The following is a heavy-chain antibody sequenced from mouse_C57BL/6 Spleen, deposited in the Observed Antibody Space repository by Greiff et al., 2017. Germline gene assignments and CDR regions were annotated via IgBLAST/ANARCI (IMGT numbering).Heavy chain of an antibody. CDR1: GYTFTDYY. CDR2: INPNNGGT. D-gene: IGHD1-1*01. J-gene: IGHJ2*01. CDR3: ARGGLYGSSTPHLYYFDY. Sequence: VQLQQSGPELVKPGASVKISCKASGYTFTDYYMNWVKQSHGQSLEWIGDINPNNGGTSYNQKFKGKATLTVDKSSSTAYMELRSLTSEDSAVYYCARGGLYGSSTPHLYYFDYWGQGTTLTVSS. V-gene: IGHV1-26*01.